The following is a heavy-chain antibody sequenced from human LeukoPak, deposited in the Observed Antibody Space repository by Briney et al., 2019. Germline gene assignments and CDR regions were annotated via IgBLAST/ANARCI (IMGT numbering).Heavy chain of an antibody. J-gene: IGHJ4*02. CDR1: GFTFGDSR. CDR2: IKQDGSEK. V-gene: IGHV3-7*01. CDR3: ARANY. Sequence: QAGGSLSLSCAASGFTFGDSRMSWVRQAPGKGLEWVANIKQDGSEKYYVDSVKGRFTISRDNAKNSLYLQMNSLRADDTAVYYCARANYWGQGTLVTVSS.